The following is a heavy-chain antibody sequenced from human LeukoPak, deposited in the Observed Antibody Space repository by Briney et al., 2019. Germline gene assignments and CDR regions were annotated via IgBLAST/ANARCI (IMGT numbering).Heavy chain of an antibody. CDR2: ISSGSSYI. D-gene: IGHD1-26*01. V-gene: IGHV3-21*01. J-gene: IGHJ3*02. CDR1: GFTFSSYS. Sequence: GVSLRLSCAASGFTFSSYSMNWVRQAPGKGLEWVSSISSGSSYIFYADSVKGRFTIFRDDAKNSLYLQMNSLRAEDTAVYYCARTAEVGATLRDAFDIWGQGTVVTVSS. CDR3: ARTAEVGATLRDAFDI.